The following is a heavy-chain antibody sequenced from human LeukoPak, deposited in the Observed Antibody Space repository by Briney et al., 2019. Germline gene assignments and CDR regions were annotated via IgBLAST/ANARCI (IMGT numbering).Heavy chain of an antibody. J-gene: IGHJ6*03. CDR3: ARALTLPDFYYYMDV. Sequence: SETLSLSCAVYGGSFSGYQWTWVRQSPGMGLEWIGEINPSGRTNYNPSLKSRVIISVDTSKNQFSLRLSSGTAADTAIYYCARALTLPDFYYYMDVWGEGTTVTVSS. CDR1: GGSFSGYQ. V-gene: IGHV4-34*01. CDR2: INPSGRT. D-gene: IGHD2-15*01.